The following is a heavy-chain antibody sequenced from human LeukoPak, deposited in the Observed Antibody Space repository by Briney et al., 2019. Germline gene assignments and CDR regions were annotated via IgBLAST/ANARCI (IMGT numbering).Heavy chain of an antibody. CDR3: ARDYGDYVWSRTSDYYFDY. CDR2: IYSGGST. CDR1: GFTVSSNY. V-gene: IGHV3-53*01. Sequence: GGSLRLSCAASGFTVSSNYMSWVRQAPGKGLEWVSVIYSGGSTYYADSVKGRFTISRGNSKNTLYLQMNSLRAEDTAIYYCARDYGDYVWSRTSDYYFDYWGQGTLVTVSS. D-gene: IGHD4-17*01. J-gene: IGHJ4*02.